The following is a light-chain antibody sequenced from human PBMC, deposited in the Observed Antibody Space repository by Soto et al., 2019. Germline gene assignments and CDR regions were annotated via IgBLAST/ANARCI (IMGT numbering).Light chain of an antibody. J-gene: IGLJ1*01. CDR3: LSYDSSLSGYV. V-gene: IGLV1-40*01. CDR2: GNN. CDR1: SSNIGSFSD. Sequence: QPVLTQPPSVSGAPGQRVTISCTGTSSNIGSFSDVHWYQHLPGTAPKLLIYGNNNRPSGVPDRFAGSQSGTSASLAITGLRSEDEADYYCLSYDSSLSGYVFGTGTKLTVL.